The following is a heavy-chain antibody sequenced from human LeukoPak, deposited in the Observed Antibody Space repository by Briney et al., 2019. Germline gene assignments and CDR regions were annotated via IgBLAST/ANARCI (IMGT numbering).Heavy chain of an antibody. J-gene: IGHJ5*02. CDR1: GGSFSGYY. D-gene: IGHD1-26*01. CDR3: ARGLYSGSYHL. CDR2: INHSGST. Sequence: SETLSLTCAVYGGSFSGYYWSWIRQPPGKGLEWIGEINHSGSTNYNPSLKSRVTISVDTYKNQFSLKLSSVTAADTAVYYCARGLYSGSYHLWGQGTLVTVSS. V-gene: IGHV4-34*01.